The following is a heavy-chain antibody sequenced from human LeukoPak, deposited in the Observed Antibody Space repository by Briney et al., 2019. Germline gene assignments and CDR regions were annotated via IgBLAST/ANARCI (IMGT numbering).Heavy chain of an antibody. CDR3: ARASHLAVAGYYFDY. CDR1: GYTFTSYA. J-gene: IGHJ4*02. CDR2: INAGNGNT. V-gene: IGHV1-3*01. Sequence: ASVKVSCKASGYTFTSYAMHWVRQAPGQRLEWMGWINAGNGNTKYSQKFQGRVTITRDTSASTAYMELSSLRSEDTAVYYCARASHLAVAGYYFDYWGQGTLVTVSS. D-gene: IGHD6-19*01.